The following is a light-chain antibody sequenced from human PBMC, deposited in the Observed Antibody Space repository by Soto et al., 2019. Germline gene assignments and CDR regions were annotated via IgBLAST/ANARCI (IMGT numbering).Light chain of an antibody. J-gene: IGKJ1*01. CDR2: DAS. CDR3: HRYDSVHRT. CDR1: QGVNNF. V-gene: IGKV1-27*01. Sequence: EIRMTQSPPSLSASVGDKITLTCRANQGVNNFLAWYHQKPGEVPKLLMYDASTMQSGASSRFSGSGSGITFTLTSNSLQPVDVCSYYWHRYDSVHRTFGQGTKVEIK.